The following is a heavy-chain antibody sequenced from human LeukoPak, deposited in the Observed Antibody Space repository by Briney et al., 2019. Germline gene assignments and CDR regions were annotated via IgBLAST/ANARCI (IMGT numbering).Heavy chain of an antibody. CDR2: INPNSGGT. V-gene: IGHV1-2*02. J-gene: IGHJ3*02. Sequence: ASVKVSCKASGYTFTGYYMHWVRQAPGQGLEWMGWINPNSGGTNYAQKCQGRVTMTRDTSISTAYMELSRLRSDDTAVYYCAREGVSGDAFDIWGQGTMVTVSS. D-gene: IGHD2-8*01. CDR3: AREGVSGDAFDI. CDR1: GYTFTGYY.